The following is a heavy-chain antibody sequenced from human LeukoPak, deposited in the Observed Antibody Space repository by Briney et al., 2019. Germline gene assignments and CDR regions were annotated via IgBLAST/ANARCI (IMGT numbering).Heavy chain of an antibody. CDR2: ISSSGGST. Sequence: GGSLRLSCAASGFTFSSYTMHWVRQAPGKGLEYVSAISSSGGSTYYANSVKGRFTISRDNSKNTLFLQMGSLRAEDMAVYYCTRDGPYRGSSYFFDYWGQGTLVTVSS. J-gene: IGHJ4*02. V-gene: IGHV3-64*01. CDR3: TRDGPYRGSSYFFDY. D-gene: IGHD3-10*01. CDR1: GFTFSSYT.